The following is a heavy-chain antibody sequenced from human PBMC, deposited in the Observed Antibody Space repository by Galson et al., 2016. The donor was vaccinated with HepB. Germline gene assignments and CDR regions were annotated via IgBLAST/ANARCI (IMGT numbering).Heavy chain of an antibody. CDR1: GDSISSSRYY. Sequence: SETLSLTCTVSGDSISSSRYYRGWIRQPPGKGLEWIGSIYYSGTTYYNPSLKSRVTISVDTSKNQFSLKLSSVTAADTAVYYCARLDGDYEYYFYYYGMDVWGQGTTVTVSS. J-gene: IGHJ6*02. V-gene: IGHV4-39*01. D-gene: IGHD4-17*01. CDR2: IYYSGTT. CDR3: ARLDGDYEYYFYYYGMDV.